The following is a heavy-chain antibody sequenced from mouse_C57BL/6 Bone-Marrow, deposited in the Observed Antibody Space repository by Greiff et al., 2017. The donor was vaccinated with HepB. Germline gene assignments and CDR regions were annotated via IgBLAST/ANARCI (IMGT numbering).Heavy chain of an antibody. CDR3: ATENDGSRTFDY. CDR1: GYTFTNYG. Sequence: VQLQQSGAELVRPGTSVKMSCKASGYTFTNYGIGWAKQRPGQGLEWIGDVYPGGGYTNYNEKFKGKATLTADKSSSTAYMQCSSLTSEDSAIYYCATENDGSRTFDYWGQGTTLTVSS. D-gene: IGHD1-1*01. V-gene: IGHV1-63*01. J-gene: IGHJ2*01. CDR2: VYPGGGYT.